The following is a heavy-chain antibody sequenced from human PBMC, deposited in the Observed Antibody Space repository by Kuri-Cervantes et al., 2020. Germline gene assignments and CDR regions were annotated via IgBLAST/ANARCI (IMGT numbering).Heavy chain of an antibody. CDR1: GYTFSGYY. CDR2: IHSGGT. Sequence: ASVKVSCKTSGYTFSGYYLHWVRQAPGQGLEWMGWIHSGGTKYAQKFQDRVTLTRDASTSTTYMELNRLRSDDTAVYYCAGSENYDSGGYYLDYWGQGTLVTVSS. V-gene: IGHV1-2*02. CDR3: AGSENYDSGGYYLDY. D-gene: IGHD3-22*01. J-gene: IGHJ4*02.